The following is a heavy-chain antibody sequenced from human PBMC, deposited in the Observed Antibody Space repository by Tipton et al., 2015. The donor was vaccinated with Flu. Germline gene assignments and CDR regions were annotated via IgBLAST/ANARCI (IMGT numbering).Heavy chain of an antibody. D-gene: IGHD4-17*01. CDR3: ATRPEPYGDYYFDY. Sequence: SLRLSCAASGLTFINAWMSWVRQAPGKGLECVGRIKSKADGETTDYAAPVKGRFTISRDDSKNTLYLQMNSLKIEDTAVYYCATRPEPYGDYYFDYWGQGTLVTVSS. V-gene: IGHV3-15*01. CDR2: IKSKADGETT. J-gene: IGHJ4*02. CDR1: GLTFINAW.